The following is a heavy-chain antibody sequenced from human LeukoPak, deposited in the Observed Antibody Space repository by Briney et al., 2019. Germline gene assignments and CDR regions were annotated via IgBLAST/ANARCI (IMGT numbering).Heavy chain of an antibody. CDR1: VFTFSNYA. V-gene: IGHV3-23*01. Sequence: GGSLRLSCAASVFTFSNYAMSWVRQAPGKGLEWVSSISGGSTYYADSVKGRFTISRDNSKNTLLLQMNSLRAEDTAVYYCAKGVSSLTFSFDYWGQGTLVTVSS. CDR2: ISGGST. CDR3: AKGVSSLTFSFDY. D-gene: IGHD6-13*01. J-gene: IGHJ4*02.